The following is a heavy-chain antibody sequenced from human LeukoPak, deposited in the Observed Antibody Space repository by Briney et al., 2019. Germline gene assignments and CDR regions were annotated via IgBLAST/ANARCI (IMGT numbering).Heavy chain of an antibody. Sequence: LPGGSLRLSCAASGFTFRSYWMSWVRQAPGKGLEWVANIKPDGSAKYYVDSVKGRFTISRDNAENSLYLQLNSLRTEDTAVYYCARDGDSFDHWGQGTLVTVSS. V-gene: IGHV3-7*01. J-gene: IGHJ4*02. CDR1: GFTFRSYW. CDR3: ARDGDSFDH. CDR2: IKPDGSAK. D-gene: IGHD7-27*01.